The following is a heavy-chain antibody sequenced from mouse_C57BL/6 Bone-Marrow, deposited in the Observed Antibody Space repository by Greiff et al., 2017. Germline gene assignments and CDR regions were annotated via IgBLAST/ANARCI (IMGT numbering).Heavy chain of an antibody. V-gene: IGHV5-6*02. CDR1: GFTFSSYG. D-gene: IGHD1-1*01. CDR2: ISSGGSYT. CDR3: ARQTVVHYYAMDD. J-gene: IGHJ4*01. Sequence: EVKLVESGGDLVKPGGSLKLSCAASGFTFSSYGMSWVRQTPDQRLEWVATISSGGSYTYSPDSVKGRFTISRDNAKNTLYLQMSSLKSEDKAMYYCARQTVVHYYAMDDWGQGTTVTVSS.